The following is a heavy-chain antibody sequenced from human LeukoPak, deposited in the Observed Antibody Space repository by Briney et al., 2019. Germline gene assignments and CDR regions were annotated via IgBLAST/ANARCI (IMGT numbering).Heavy chain of an antibody. D-gene: IGHD4-11*01. CDR3: THDTVTTAFDY. CDR1: GFSLSTVGVG. V-gene: IGHV2-5*01. J-gene: IGHJ4*02. Sequence: SGPRLVNPTQTLTLTCTFSGFSLSTVGVGVGWIRQPPGKALEWLALIYWSDERRYSPSLRSRLTISKDTSKNQVVLAMTNMDPVDTATYYCTHDTVTTAFDYWGQGTLVTVSS. CDR2: IYWSDER.